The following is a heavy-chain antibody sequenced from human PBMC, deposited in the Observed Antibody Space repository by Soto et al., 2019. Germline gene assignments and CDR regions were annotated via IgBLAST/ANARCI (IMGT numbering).Heavy chain of an antibody. CDR2: INAGNGNT. J-gene: IGHJ1*01. CDR3: ARSAKKTWLPDF. Sequence: ASAKVSCKASGFSFIDYSILWVRQAPGQSLEWLGWINAGNGNTKYSHKFQDRVTITSDTSATTTYMELRSLRSEDTAVFYCARSAKKTWLPDFWGQGTLVTVSS. D-gene: IGHD5-12*01. V-gene: IGHV1-3*01. CDR1: GFSFIDYS.